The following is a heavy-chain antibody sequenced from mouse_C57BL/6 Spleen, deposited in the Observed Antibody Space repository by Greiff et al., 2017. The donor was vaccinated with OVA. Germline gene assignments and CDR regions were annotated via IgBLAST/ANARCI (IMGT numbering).Heavy chain of an antibody. V-gene: IGHV1-69*01. CDR1: GYTFTSYW. D-gene: IGHD4-1*01. J-gene: IGHJ3*01. Sequence: QLQQPGAELVMPGASVKLSCKASGYTFTSYWMHWVKQRPGQGLEWIGEIDPSDSYTNYNQKFKGKSTLTVDKSSSTAYMQLSSLTSEDSAVYYCARLGAWFAYWGQGTLVTVSA. CDR3: ARLGAWFAY. CDR2: IDPSDSYT.